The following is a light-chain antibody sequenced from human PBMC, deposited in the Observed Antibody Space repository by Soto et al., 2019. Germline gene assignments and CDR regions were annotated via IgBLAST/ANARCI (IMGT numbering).Light chain of an antibody. J-gene: IGLJ1*01. CDR1: SSDVGGYNY. CDR2: DVS. V-gene: IGLV2-14*03. CDR3: SSYTTSNTRQIV. Sequence: QSVLTQPASVSGSPGQSITISCTGTSSDVGGYNYVSWYQHRPGEAPKLMIYDVSNRPSGVSNRFSGSKSGNTASLTISGLQPEDEADYYCSSYTTSNTRQIVFGTGTKVT.